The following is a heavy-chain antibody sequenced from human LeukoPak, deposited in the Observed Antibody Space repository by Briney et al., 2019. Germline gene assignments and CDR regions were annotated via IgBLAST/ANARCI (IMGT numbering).Heavy chain of an antibody. J-gene: IGHJ6*03. Sequence: GGSLRLSCTASGFTFSGHWIHWVRQPPGMGLVWVSRINERGTDSMYAESVKGRFTISRDNAKNSLYLQMNSLRAEDTAVYYCARARSGWYYYYYYYMDVWGKGTTVTVSS. D-gene: IGHD6-19*01. CDR2: INERGTDS. CDR3: ARARSGWYYYYYYYMDV. CDR1: GFTFSGHW. V-gene: IGHV3-74*03.